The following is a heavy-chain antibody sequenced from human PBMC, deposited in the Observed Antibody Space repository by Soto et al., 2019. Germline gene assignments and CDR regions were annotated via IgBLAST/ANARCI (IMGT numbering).Heavy chain of an antibody. D-gene: IGHD3-22*01. Sequence: PSETLSLTCAVSGGSISSGGYSWSWIRQPPGKGLEWIGYIYHSGSTYYNPSLKSRVTISVDRSKNQFSLKLSSVTAADTAVYYCARAPTTYYYDSSGFDYWGQGTLVTVS. CDR2: IYHSGST. J-gene: IGHJ4*02. CDR3: ARAPTTYYYDSSGFDY. V-gene: IGHV4-30-2*01. CDR1: GGSISSGGYS.